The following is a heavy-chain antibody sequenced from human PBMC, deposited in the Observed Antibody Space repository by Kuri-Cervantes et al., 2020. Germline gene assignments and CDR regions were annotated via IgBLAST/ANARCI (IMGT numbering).Heavy chain of an antibody. D-gene: IGHD4-17*01. CDR1: GLTFSSYS. CDR2: ISSSSSTI. Sequence: GGSLRLSCAASGLTFSSYSMNWVRQAPGKGLEWVSYISSSSSTIYYADSVKGRFTISRDNAKNSLYLQMNSLRDEDTAVYYCARNNDYGDYDAYYYYGMDVWGQGTTVTVSS. V-gene: IGHV3-48*02. J-gene: IGHJ6*02. CDR3: ARNNDYGDYDAYYYYGMDV.